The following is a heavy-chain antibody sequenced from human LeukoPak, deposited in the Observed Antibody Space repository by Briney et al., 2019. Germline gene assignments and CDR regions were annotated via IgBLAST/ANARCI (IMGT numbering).Heavy chain of an antibody. J-gene: IGHJ4*02. CDR2: IKQDGSQK. Sequence: GGSLRLSCEASGFTFSTYWMKWVRQAPGKGLEWVANIKQDGSQKYYVDSVKGRFIISRDNAKNSLYLQMNSVRAEDTAVYYCARGGTFGDYRASGDHWGQGALVTVSS. V-gene: IGHV3-7*03. CDR3: ARGGTFGDYRASGDH. D-gene: IGHD2-21*02. CDR1: GFTFSTYW.